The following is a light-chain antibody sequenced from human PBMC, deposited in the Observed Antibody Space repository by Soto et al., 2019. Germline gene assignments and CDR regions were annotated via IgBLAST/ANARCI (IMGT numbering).Light chain of an antibody. V-gene: IGKV1-9*01. J-gene: IGKJ5*01. CDR3: QQRHSYPIT. Sequence: DIHLTQSPSFLSASVGDGITISCRASQDISSYLAWYQQEPGKAPKLLIHTASTLQGGVPSSFSGSGAGTEFTLTFNSLQPEDFASYYCQQRHSYPITFGQGTRLEIK. CDR2: TAS. CDR1: QDISSY.